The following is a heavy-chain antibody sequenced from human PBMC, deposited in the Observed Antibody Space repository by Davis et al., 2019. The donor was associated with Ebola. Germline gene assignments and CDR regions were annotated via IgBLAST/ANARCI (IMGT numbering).Heavy chain of an antibody. CDR2: IKQDGSEK. CDR3: ARRGCSSTSCYAGNGMDV. CDR1: GFTFSSYW. Sequence: GESLKISCAASGFTFSSYWMSWVRQAPGKGLEWVANIKQDGSEKYYVDSVKGRFTISRDNAKNSLYLQMNSLRAEDTAVYYCARRGCSSTSCYAGNGMDVWGQGTTVTVSS. V-gene: IGHV3-7*01. D-gene: IGHD2-2*01. J-gene: IGHJ6*02.